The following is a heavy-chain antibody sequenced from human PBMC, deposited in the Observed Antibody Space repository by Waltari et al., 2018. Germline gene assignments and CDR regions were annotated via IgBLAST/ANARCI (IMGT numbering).Heavy chain of an antibody. CDR3: ARLGAAGTGLDY. Sequence: EVQLVQSGAEVKKPGESLKISCKGSGYSFTSYWIGWVRQMPGEGMGWMGSIYPGYSGTRYNPSFQGQVSISADKSISTAYLQWSSLKASDTAMYYCARLGAAGTGLDYWGQGTLVTVSS. V-gene: IGHV5-51*03. CDR1: GYSFTSYW. D-gene: IGHD6-13*01. J-gene: IGHJ4*02. CDR2: IYPGYSGT.